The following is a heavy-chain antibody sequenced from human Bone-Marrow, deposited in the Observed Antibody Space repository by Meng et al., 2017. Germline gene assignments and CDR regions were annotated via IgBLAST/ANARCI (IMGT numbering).Heavy chain of an antibody. CDR1: VSANRSGNHY. CDR2: IYYSGST. V-gene: IGHV4-31*03. Sequence: GDLQTAVPGLEQSSHTRSPTCTVCVSANRSGNHYWSWIRQQQGKGLEYIGYIYYSGSTYYNPSLKSRVIISVDTSKKQFSLRLNSVTAADTAVYYCASLYGDSSVWYLDLWGRGTLVTVSS. D-gene: IGHD4-17*01. J-gene: IGHJ2*01. CDR3: ASLYGDSSVWYLDL.